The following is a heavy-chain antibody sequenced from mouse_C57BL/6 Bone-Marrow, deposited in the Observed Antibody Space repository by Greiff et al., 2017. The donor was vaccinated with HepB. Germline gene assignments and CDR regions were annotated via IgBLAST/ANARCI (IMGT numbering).Heavy chain of an antibody. J-gene: IGHJ2*01. CDR2: IYPSDSET. CDR1: GYTFTSYW. D-gene: IGHD1-1*01. Sequence: QVQLQQPGAELVSPGSSVKLSCKASGYTFTSYWMDWVKQRPGQGLEWIGNIYPSDSETHYNQKFKDKATLTVDKSSSTAYMQLSSLTSEDSAVYYCARLRYYGSSYDYWGQGTTLTVSS. V-gene: IGHV1-61*01. CDR3: ARLRYYGSSYDY.